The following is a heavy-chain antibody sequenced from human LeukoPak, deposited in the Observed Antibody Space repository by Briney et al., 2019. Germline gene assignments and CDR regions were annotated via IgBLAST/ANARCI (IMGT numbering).Heavy chain of an antibody. V-gene: IGHV1-2*02. CDR3: ARGGYCSSTSCYDWFDP. D-gene: IGHD2-2*01. CDR2: INPNSGGT. Sequence: ASVKVSCKASGYTFTGYYMHWVRQAPGQGLEWMGWINPNSGGTNYAQKFQGRVTMTRDTSISTAYMELSRLRSDDSAVYYCARGGYCSSTSCYDWFDPWGQGTLVTVSS. J-gene: IGHJ5*02. CDR1: GYTFTGYY.